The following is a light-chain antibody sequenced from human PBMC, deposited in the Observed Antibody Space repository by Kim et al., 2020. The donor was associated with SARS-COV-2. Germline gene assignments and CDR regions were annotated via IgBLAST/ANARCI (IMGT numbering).Light chain of an antibody. CDR1: QSVSSSF. J-gene: IGKJ1*01. CDR3: QQYDRSLWT. CDR2: GTS. V-gene: IGKV3-20*01. Sequence: ETVLTQSPGTLSLSPGERATLSCRASQSVSSSFLAWYQQRPGQAPRLLIYGTSSRAIGIPDRFSGSGSGTDFTLTISRLEPEDFAVYYCQQYDRSLWTFGQGTKVDIK.